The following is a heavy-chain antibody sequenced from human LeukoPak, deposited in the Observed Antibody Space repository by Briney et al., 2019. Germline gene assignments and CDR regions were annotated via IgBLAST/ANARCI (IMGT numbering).Heavy chain of an antibody. V-gene: IGHV4-39*07. D-gene: IGHD3-22*01. CDR1: GGSISSSSYY. CDR3: ATTGRGFYIDY. CDR2: INHSGST. Sequence: SETLSLTCTVSGGSISSSSYYWSWIRQSPGKGLEWIGEINHSGSTTYNPSLKSRVTISVDMAKNQFSLKLTSVTAADTAVYYCATTGRGFYIDYWGQETLVTVSS. J-gene: IGHJ4*02.